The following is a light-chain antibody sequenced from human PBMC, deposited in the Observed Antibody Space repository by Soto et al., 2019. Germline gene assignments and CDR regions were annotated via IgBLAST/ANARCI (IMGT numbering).Light chain of an antibody. CDR1: QSVSRY. CDR2: DAS. CDR3: QQRSNWPLT. Sequence: EILIPQSPATLSVSPGERATLSCRASQSVSRYLAWYQQTTGQAPRILIYDASNRDIGIPARFSGSGSGTDFTLTISRLEPEDFTVYYCQQRSNWPLTFGQGTRLEI. J-gene: IGKJ5*01. V-gene: IGKV3-11*01.